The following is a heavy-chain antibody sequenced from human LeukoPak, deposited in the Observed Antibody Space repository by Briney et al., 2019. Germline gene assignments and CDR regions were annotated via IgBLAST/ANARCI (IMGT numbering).Heavy chain of an antibody. CDR2: FDPEDGET. CDR3: ATAATTVDAFDI. Sequence: GASVKVSCKVSGYTLTELSMHWVRQAPGKGLEWMGGFDPEDGETIYAQKFQGRVTMTEDTSTDTAYMELSSLRSEDTAVYYCATAATTVDAFDIWGQGTMVTVSS. V-gene: IGHV1-24*01. D-gene: IGHD4-17*01. J-gene: IGHJ3*02. CDR1: GYTLTELS.